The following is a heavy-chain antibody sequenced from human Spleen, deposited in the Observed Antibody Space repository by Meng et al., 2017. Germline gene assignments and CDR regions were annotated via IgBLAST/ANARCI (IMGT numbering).Heavy chain of an antibody. CDR1: GGTFSSYA. D-gene: IGHD5-12*01. V-gene: IGHV1-2*06. Sequence: ASVKVSCKASGGTFSSYAISWVRQAPGQGLEWMGRINPNSGGTNYAQKFQGRVTMTRDTSISTAYMELSRLRSDDTAVYYCARASYSGYEDYWGQGTLVTVSS. J-gene: IGHJ4*02. CDR2: INPNSGGT. CDR3: ARASYSGYEDY.